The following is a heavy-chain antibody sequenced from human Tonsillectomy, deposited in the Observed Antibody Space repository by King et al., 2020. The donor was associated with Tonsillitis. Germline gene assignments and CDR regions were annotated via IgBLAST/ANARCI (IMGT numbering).Heavy chain of an antibody. J-gene: IGHJ4*02. CDR3: ARHVYDYVWGTYHFDY. CDR1: GGSISGYY. CDR2: INYSGST. V-gene: IGHV4-59*08. Sequence: QLQESGPGLVKPSETLSLTCAVSGGSISGYYWSWIRQPPGKGLEWIGYINYSGSTNYNPSLKSRVTISVDTSKNQFSLKLSSVTAADTAVYYCARHVYDYVWGTYHFDYWGQGTLVTVSS. D-gene: IGHD3-16*02.